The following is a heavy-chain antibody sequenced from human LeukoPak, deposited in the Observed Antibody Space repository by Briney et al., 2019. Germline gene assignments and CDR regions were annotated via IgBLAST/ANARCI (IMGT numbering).Heavy chain of an antibody. CDR3: ARSDYYDTTGYTHDDAFYI. J-gene: IGHJ3*02. Sequence: ASVKVSCKASGYTFTGHFMHWVRQAPGQGLEWMGWISPNSGDTNYAQKFQGRVTMTRDTSISTAYMELSRLRSDDTAVYYCARSDYYDTTGYTHDDAFYIWGQGTMVTVSS. CDR2: ISPNSGDT. CDR1: GYTFTGHF. D-gene: IGHD3-22*01. V-gene: IGHV1-2*02.